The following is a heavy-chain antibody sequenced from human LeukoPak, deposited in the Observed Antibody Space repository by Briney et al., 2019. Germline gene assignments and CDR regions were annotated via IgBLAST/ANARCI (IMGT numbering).Heavy chain of an antibody. J-gene: IGHJ4*02. CDR2: INPSGGST. CDR3: ARDDKAINVVVSYYFDY. D-gene: IGHD2-21*01. Sequence: GASVKVSCKASGYTFTSYYMHWVRQAPGQGLEWMGIINPSGGSTSYAQKFQDRVTMTRDTSTSTVYMELSSLRSEDTAVYYCARDDKAINVVVSYYFDYWGQGTLVTVSS. CDR1: GYTFTSYY. V-gene: IGHV1-46*01.